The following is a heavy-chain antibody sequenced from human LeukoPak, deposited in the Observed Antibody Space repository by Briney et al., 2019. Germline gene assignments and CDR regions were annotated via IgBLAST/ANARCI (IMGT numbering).Heavy chain of an antibody. CDR1: GFTFSDYY. CDR2: ISSSGSTI. V-gene: IGHV3-11*01. Sequence: GGSLRLSCAAPGFTFSDYYMSWIRQAPGKGLEWVSYISSSGSTIYYADSVKGRFTISRDNAKNSLYLQMNSLRAEDTAVYYCARERDSSGYYGDAFDIWGQGTMVTVSS. CDR3: ARERDSSGYYGDAFDI. J-gene: IGHJ3*02. D-gene: IGHD3-22*01.